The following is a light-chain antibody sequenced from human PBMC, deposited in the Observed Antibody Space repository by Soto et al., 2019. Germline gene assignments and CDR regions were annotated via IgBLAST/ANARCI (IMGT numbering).Light chain of an antibody. CDR2: EGT. J-gene: IGLJ2*01. Sequence: QSVLTQPASVSGSPGQSITISCTEASTDVGSYNLVSWYQQHPGKAPKLIIYEGTNRPSGVSSRFSGSKSGTTASLTISARQAEAEAEYYCCSYADLVVSHVVFCGGTKVTVL. V-gene: IGLV2-23*01. CDR1: STDVGSYNL. CDR3: CSYADLVVSHVV.